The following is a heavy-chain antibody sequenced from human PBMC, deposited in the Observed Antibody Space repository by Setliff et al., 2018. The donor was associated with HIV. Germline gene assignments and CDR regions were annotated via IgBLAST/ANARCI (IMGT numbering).Heavy chain of an antibody. J-gene: IGHJ3*02. V-gene: IGHV1-69*05. CDR1: GGAFSLYA. CDR2: IIPIFNTA. Sequence: SVKVSCKASGGAFSLYAINWVRQAPGQGLEWMGGIIPIFNTANYAQKFQGRVTMTTDTSTSTAYMELRSLRSDDTAVYYCARDLGRSSGWYFLAGSGDAFDIWGQGTMVTVSS. CDR3: ARDLGRSSGWYFLAGSGDAFDI. D-gene: IGHD6-19*01.